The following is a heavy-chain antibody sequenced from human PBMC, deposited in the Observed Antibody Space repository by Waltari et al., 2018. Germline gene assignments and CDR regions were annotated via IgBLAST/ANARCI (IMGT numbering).Heavy chain of an antibody. CDR1: GGSFSGYS. CDR3: ARGIGYSYGYDY. J-gene: IGHJ4*02. Sequence: QVQLQQWGAGLLKPSETLSLTCAVYGGSFSGYSWSWICQPPGKGLEWIGEINHSGSTNYNPSLKSRVTISVDTSKNQFSLKLSSVTAADTAVYYCARGIGYSYGYDYWGQGTLVTVSS. D-gene: IGHD5-18*01. CDR2: INHSGST. V-gene: IGHV4-34*01.